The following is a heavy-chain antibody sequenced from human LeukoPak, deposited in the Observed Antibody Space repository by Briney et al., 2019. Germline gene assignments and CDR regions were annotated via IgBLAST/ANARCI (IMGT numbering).Heavy chain of an antibody. CDR1: GVTFSNYG. Sequence: QPGGSLRLSCAASGVTFSNYGMHWVRQAPGKGLEWVAVISHDGINKYYADSVKGRVTVSRDNPKNTLYLQMNTLRTEDTAIYYCAKDRGFAPAMPYFYYGLDVWGQGTPVTVAS. J-gene: IGHJ6*02. CDR3: AKDRGFAPAMPYFYYGLDV. CDR2: ISHDGINK. V-gene: IGHV3-30*18. D-gene: IGHD3-10*01.